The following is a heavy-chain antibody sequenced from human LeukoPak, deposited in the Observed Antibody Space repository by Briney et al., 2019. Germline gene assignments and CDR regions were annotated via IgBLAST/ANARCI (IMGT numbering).Heavy chain of an antibody. D-gene: IGHD6-19*01. CDR3: ARGEGSGWYWAFDI. CDR2: IYSIGNT. V-gene: IGHV4-59*01. Sequence: KTSETLSLTCTVSRGPIISYYWSWFRQPPGKRLEWIGYIYSIGNTNYHPSLNSRVTISADTSKNQFSLKLTSVTAADTAVYYCARGEGSGWYWAFDIWGQGTMVTVSS. J-gene: IGHJ3*02. CDR1: RGPIISYY.